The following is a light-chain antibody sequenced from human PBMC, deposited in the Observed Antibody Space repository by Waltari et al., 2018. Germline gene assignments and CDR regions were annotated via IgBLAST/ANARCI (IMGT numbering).Light chain of an antibody. J-gene: IGKJ2*01. Sequence: EIVFTQSPATLSLSPGERATLSCRSSQSVSTYLDWYQQKAGQAPRLLIYDASYRATGIPARFSGSGSGTDFAITISSLEPDDFAVYYCQQRSSWPPTYTFGQGTKLEIK. CDR3: QQRSSWPPTYT. CDR1: QSVSTY. CDR2: DAS. V-gene: IGKV3-11*01.